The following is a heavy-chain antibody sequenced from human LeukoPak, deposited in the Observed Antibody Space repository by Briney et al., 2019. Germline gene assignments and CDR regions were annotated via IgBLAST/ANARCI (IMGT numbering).Heavy chain of an antibody. D-gene: IGHD5-24*01. CDR3: ARGPERWLQSGTRFDY. Sequence: SETLSLTYAVYGGSFSGYYWSWIRQPPGKGLEWIGEINHSGSTNYNPSLKSRVTISVDTSKNQFSLKLSSVTAADTAVYYCARGPERWLQSGTRFDYWGQGTLVTVSS. CDR2: INHSGST. J-gene: IGHJ4*02. CDR1: GGSFSGYY. V-gene: IGHV4-34*01.